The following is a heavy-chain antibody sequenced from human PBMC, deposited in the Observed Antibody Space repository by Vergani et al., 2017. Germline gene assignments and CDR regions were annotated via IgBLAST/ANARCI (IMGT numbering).Heavy chain of an antibody. D-gene: IGHD3-22*01. Sequence: EVQLLESGGGLVQPGGSLRLSCAASGFTFSSFAMSWVRQAPGKGLEWVSTISTSGGSTYYADSVRSRFTISRDNSRNTLYLQMNSLRAEDTAVYYCAKEMRTVYYDSSGFEGPIDYWGQGTLVTVSS. V-gene: IGHV3-23*01. J-gene: IGHJ4*02. CDR1: GFTFSSFA. CDR2: ISTSGGST. CDR3: AKEMRTVYYDSSGFEGPIDY.